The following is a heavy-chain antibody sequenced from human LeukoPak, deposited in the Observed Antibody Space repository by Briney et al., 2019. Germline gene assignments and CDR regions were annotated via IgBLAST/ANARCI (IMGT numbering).Heavy chain of an antibody. D-gene: IGHD2-15*01. Sequence: ASLKVSCKASGYTFTGHHMHWVGQAPGQGLEWMGWINPNSVGTNYAQKFQGRVTMTRDTSISTAYMELSRLRSDDTAVYYCARDLVYCSGGSCYTEYFQHWGQGTLVTVSS. J-gene: IGHJ1*01. CDR2: INPNSVGT. CDR3: ARDLVYCSGGSCYTEYFQH. V-gene: IGHV1-2*02. CDR1: GYTFTGHH.